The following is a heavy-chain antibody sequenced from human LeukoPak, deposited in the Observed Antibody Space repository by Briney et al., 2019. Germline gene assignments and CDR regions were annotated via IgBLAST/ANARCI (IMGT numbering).Heavy chain of an antibody. CDR1: GFTFSTYG. CDR3: AREDYNDSGWYFDL. D-gene: IGHD4-17*01. J-gene: IGHJ2*01. CDR2: ISYDGGNQ. V-gene: IGHV3-30*03. Sequence: GGSLRLSCAASGFTFSTYGMHWVRQAPGKGLEWVAVISYDGGNQYYADSVKGRFTISRDNAKKTLYLQMNSLRAEDTAVYFCAREDYNDSGWYFDLWGRGTLVTVSS.